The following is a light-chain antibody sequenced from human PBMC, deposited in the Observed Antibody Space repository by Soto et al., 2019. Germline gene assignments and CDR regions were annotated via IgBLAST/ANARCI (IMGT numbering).Light chain of an antibody. CDR2: GAS. CDR3: QQYTKWPR. V-gene: IGKV3-15*01. Sequence: EIVMTQPPATLSVSPGERATLSCRASQSVGSNLAWYQQKPGQAPRLLIYGASTRANGIPARFSGTGSGTEFTLTISSLQSDDFALYYCQQYTKWPRFGPGTKVDIK. CDR1: QSVGSN. J-gene: IGKJ3*01.